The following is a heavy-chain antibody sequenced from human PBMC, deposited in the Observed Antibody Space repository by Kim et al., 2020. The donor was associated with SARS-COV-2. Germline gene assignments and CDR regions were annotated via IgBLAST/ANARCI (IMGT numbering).Heavy chain of an antibody. D-gene: IGHD6-19*01. CDR2: ISGSGGTT. J-gene: IGHJ4*01. Sequence: GGSLRLSCAASGFTFSNYAMTWVRQAPGKGLEWVSGISGSGGTTNYADSVKGRLTISRDNSKNTLSLQMNSLRAEDTAVYYCAKDLDGWYGGWDYFDYWG. CDR3: AKDLDGWYGGWDYFDY. V-gene: IGHV3-23*01. CDR1: GFTFSNYA.